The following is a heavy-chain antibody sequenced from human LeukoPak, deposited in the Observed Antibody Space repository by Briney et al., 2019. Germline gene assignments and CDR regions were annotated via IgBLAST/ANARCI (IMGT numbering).Heavy chain of an antibody. D-gene: IGHD6-19*01. Sequence: PSETLSLTSTASGGTISSGTYNWSWIRQPPGKELEWIGRIYTSGSTNYNPSLKSRVTISVDTSKNQFSLKLSSVTAADTAVYYCARERGAVAGIEPPGFDPWGQGTLVTVSS. V-gene: IGHV4-61*02. CDR2: IYTSGST. CDR1: GGTISSGTYN. J-gene: IGHJ5*02. CDR3: ARERGAVAGIEPPGFDP.